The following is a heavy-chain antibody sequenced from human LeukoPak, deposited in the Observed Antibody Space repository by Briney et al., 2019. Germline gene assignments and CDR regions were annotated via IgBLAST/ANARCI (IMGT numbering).Heavy chain of an antibody. CDR2: TSGSGGST. CDR3: AKADILTGYFIPAFGCARGYDY. Sequence: GSLRLPCAASGFTFSSYGMSWVRQAPGKGLEWISDTSGSGGSTYYADSVKGRFTMSRDNSKNTLYLQMSSLRAEDTAVYYCAKADILTGYFIPAFGCARGYDYWGQGTLVTVSS. V-gene: IGHV3-23*01. J-gene: IGHJ4*02. CDR1: GFTFSSYG. D-gene: IGHD3-9*01.